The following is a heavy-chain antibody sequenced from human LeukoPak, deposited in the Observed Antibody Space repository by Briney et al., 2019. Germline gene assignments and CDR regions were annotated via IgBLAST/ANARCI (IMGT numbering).Heavy chain of an antibody. D-gene: IGHD2-2*01. CDR3: TRDFDNPENSCPSTSCIDV. CDR1: GYSFINFG. CDR2: ISTSSGHT. V-gene: IGHV1-18*01. J-gene: IGHJ6*02. Sequence: AAVKVSCKASGYSFINFGISWVRQAPGQGLEWMGWISTSSGHTNYAQKFQGRLTMTTDTSTSTAYMELRSLRSDDTAVYYCTRDFDNPENSCPSTSCIDVWGQGTTVTVSS.